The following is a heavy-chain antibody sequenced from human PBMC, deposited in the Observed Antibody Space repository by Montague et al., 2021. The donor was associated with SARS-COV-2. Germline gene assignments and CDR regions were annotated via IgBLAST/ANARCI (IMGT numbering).Heavy chain of an antibody. CDR3: ARGERSKVRWGPGRGSEIDTYFALDV. CDR1: GGSFSSYY. Sequence: SETLSLTCAVYGGSFSSYYYTWVRQSPTQGLEWTGEIHYSGKPTYNPSVRRRVAISVDTSKNQFSLKFRSVTAADAAVYYCARGERSKVRWGPGRGSEIDTYFALDVWGQGTTVIISS. CDR2: IHYSGKP. J-gene: IGHJ6*01. D-gene: IGHD2-15*01. V-gene: IGHV4-34*01.